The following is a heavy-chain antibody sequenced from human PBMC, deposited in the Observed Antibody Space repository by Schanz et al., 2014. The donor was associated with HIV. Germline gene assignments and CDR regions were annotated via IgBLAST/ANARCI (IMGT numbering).Heavy chain of an antibody. CDR1: GFTFSSYA. Sequence: EVQLLESGGGLVQPGGSLRLSCAASGFTFSSYAMSWVRQAPGKGPEWVSGFSGSGGSTYYADSVKGRFTISRDNSKKTLYLQMNRQRAKDTAVDSGAKTTWGRRVDAFDIWGQGTMVTVSS. CDR2: FSGSGGST. D-gene: IGHD3-16*01. CDR3: AKTTWGRRVDAFDI. J-gene: IGHJ3*02. V-gene: IGHV3-23*01.